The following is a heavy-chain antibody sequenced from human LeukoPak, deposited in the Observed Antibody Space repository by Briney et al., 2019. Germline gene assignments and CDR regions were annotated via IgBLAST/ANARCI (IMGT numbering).Heavy chain of an antibody. Sequence: SETLSLTCTVSGYSISSDYFWGWIRQSPGKGLEWIGSIYHSWSTYFNPSLKSRVTISVDTSKNQFSLKLSSVTAADTAVYYCARDLHYDSSGDDAFDIWGQGTMVTVSS. D-gene: IGHD3-22*01. CDR2: IYHSWST. J-gene: IGHJ3*02. V-gene: IGHV4-38-2*02. CDR1: GYSISSDYF. CDR3: ARDLHYDSSGDDAFDI.